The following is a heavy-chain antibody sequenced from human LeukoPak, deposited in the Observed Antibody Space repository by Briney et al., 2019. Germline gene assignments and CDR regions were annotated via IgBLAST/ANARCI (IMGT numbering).Heavy chain of an antibody. J-gene: IGHJ4*02. CDR1: GFIFSNYG. CDR2: IWNDGSET. V-gene: IGHV3-33*01. CDR3: ARDMGRAWYGPPDY. D-gene: IGHD6-13*01. Sequence: AGSLRLSCAASGFIFSNYGMHWVRQAPGKGLEWVAVIWNDGSETFHADSVKGRFRIARDNSKNTLYLQMSSLRAEDTAVYFCARDMGRAWYGPPDYWGQGTLVTVSS.